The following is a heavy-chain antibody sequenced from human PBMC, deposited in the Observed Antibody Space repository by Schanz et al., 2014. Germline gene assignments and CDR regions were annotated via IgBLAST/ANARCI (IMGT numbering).Heavy chain of an antibody. CDR2: ISGSGGST. V-gene: IGHV3-23*01. CDR1: GFTFSSYA. D-gene: IGHD3-10*01. J-gene: IGHJ4*02. Sequence: EVQLLESGGGLVQPGGSLRLSCAASGFTFSSYAMSWVRQAPGKGLEWVSAISGSGGSTYYADSVKGRFTISRDNSKNTLYVEMNSLRVEDTAGYHCVSSGSYSSYASWGQGTLVTVSS. CDR3: VSSGSYSSYAS.